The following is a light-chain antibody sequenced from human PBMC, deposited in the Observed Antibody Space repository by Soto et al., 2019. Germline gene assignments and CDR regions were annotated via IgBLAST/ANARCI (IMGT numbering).Light chain of an antibody. CDR3: QQYGSSPST. J-gene: IGKJ1*01. CDR1: QSVSSNY. CDR2: GAS. Sequence: EIVLTQSPGTLSLSPGERATLSCRASQSVSSNYLAWYQQKPGQAPRPLIYGASSRATGIPDRFSGSGAGTDFTLTISRLESEDFAVYYCQQYGSSPSTFGQGTEVDIK. V-gene: IGKV3-20*01.